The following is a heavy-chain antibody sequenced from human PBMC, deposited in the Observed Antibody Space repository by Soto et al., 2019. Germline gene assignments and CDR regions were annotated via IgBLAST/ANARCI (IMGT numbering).Heavy chain of an antibody. J-gene: IGHJ6*03. CDR2: IYYSGST. V-gene: IGHV4-39*01. Sequence: QLQLQESGPGLVKPSETLSLTCTVSGGSISSSSYYWGWIRQPPGKGLEWIGSIYYSGSTYYNPSLHSLATISVDTSKNQFSVKLSSVTAADTAVYYCATTGDGYYYCYMDVWGKGTTVTVSS. D-gene: IGHD7-27*01. CDR1: GGSISSSSYY. CDR3: ATTGDGYYYCYMDV.